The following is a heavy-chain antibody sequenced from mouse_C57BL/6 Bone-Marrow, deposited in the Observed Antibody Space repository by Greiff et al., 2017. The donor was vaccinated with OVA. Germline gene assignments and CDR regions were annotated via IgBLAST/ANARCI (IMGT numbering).Heavy chain of an antibody. V-gene: IGHV1-81*01. CDR1: GYTFTSYG. CDR2: IYPRSGNT. CDR3: ARGTPYDGSSHWFAY. Sequence: VQLQQSGAELARPGASVKLSCKASGYTFTSYGISWVKQSTGKGLEWIGEIYPRSGNTYYNEKFTGKATLTADKDSSKRYMELHRQTSEDDAVYFYARGTPYDGSSHWFAYWGQGTMVTVSA. D-gene: IGHD1-1*01. J-gene: IGHJ3*01.